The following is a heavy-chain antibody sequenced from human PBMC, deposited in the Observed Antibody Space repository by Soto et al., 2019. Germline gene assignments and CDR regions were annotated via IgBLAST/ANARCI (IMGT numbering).Heavy chain of an antibody. Sequence: TGESLKISCKGSGYSFTSYWIGWVRQMPGKGLEWMGIVYPGDSDTRYSPSFQGQVTISADKSISTAYLQWSSLKASDTAMYYCARQEGYYYYYMDVWGKGTTVTVSS. CDR1: GYSFTSYW. CDR2: VYPGDSDT. CDR3: ARQEGYYYYYMDV. J-gene: IGHJ6*03. V-gene: IGHV5-51*01.